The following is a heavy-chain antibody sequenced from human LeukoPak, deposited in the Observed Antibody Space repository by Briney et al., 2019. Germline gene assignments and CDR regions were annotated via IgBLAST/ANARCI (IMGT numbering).Heavy chain of an antibody. D-gene: IGHD2-21*01. J-gene: IGHJ4*02. CDR1: GGTFSSYA. Sequence: ASVKVSCKASGGTFSSYAISWVRQAPGQGLEWMGGIIPIFGTANYAQKFQGRVTITADESTSTAYMELSSLRSEDTAVYYRAREGAHIQAIDYWGQGTLVTVSS. CDR2: IIPIFGTA. V-gene: IGHV1-69*13. CDR3: AREGAHIQAIDY.